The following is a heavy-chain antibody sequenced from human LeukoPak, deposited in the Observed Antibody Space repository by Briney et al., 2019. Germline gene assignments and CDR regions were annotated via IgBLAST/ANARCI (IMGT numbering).Heavy chain of an antibody. J-gene: IGHJ4*02. Sequence: GGSLRLSCAASGFTFSSYWMHWVRQAPGEGLVWVSRINSDGSTTNYADSVKGRFTISRDNAKNTLFLQMNSLRAEDTAVYYCAARYCSNGVCHFYWGQGTLVTVSS. D-gene: IGHD2-8*01. V-gene: IGHV3-74*01. CDR1: GFTFSSYW. CDR3: AARYCSNGVCHFY. CDR2: INSDGSTT.